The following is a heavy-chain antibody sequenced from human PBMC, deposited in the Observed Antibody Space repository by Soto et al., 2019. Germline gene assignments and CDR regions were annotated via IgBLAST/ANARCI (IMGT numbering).Heavy chain of an antibody. Sequence: ASVKVSCKASGYTFTSYGISWVRQAPGQGLEWMGWISAYNGNTNYAQKLQGRVTMTTDTSTSTAYMELRSLRSDDTAVYYCARVLSRWELLIIDYWGQGTLVTVSS. CDR2: ISAYNGNT. CDR1: GYTFTSYG. CDR3: ARVLSRWELLIIDY. V-gene: IGHV1-18*01. D-gene: IGHD1-26*01. J-gene: IGHJ4*02.